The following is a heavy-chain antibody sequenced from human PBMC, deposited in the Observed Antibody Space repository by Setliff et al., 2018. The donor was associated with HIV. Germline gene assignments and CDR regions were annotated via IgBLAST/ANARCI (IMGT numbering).Heavy chain of an antibody. CDR1: GVTFSNYA. D-gene: IGHD6-13*01. J-gene: IGHJ3*02. CDR2: IIPIFGTA. V-gene: IGHV1-69*05. Sequence: GASVKVSCKASGVTFSNYAISWVRQAPGQGLEWMGGIIPIFGTANYAQKFQGRVTITTDESTITAYMELSSLRSEDTAVYYCARDTGQQPVGFDIWGQGTMVTVSS. CDR3: ARDTGQQPVGFDI.